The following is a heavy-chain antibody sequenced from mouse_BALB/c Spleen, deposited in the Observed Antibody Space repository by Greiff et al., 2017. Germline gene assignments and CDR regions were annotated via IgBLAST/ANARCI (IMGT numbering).Heavy chain of an antibody. V-gene: IGHV5-17*02. CDR3: ARFPMGAMDY. Sequence: EVHLVESGGGLVQPGGSRKLSCAASGFTFSSFGMHWVRQAPEKGLEWVAYISSGSSTIYYADTVKGRFTISRDNPKNTLFLQMTSLRSEDTAMYYCARFPMGAMDYWGQGTSVTVSS. D-gene: IGHD1-1*02. J-gene: IGHJ4*01. CDR1: GFTFSSFG. CDR2: ISSGSSTI.